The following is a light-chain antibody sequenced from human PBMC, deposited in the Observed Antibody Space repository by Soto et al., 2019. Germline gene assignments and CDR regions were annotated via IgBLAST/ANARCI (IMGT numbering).Light chain of an antibody. CDR1: QAIRND. CDR2: AAS. CDR3: LQNNGFPPT. V-gene: IGKV1-17*01. J-gene: IGKJ1*01. Sequence: DIQMTQSPSSLSASVGDRVTVTCRGSQAIRNDLGWYQQRPGKAPKRLIYAASSLQSGVPSRFSGSGSGTEFTLTITSLQPEDSATYYCLQNNGFPPTFGQGTKVEIK.